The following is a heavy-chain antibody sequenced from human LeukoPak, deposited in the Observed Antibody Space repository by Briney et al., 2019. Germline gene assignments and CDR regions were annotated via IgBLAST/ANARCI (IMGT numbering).Heavy chain of an antibody. Sequence: SETLSLTCTVSGASISSSRYYWGWIRQPPGKGLEWIGNIYYGGSTHYNPSLKSRVTISVDTSKNQFSLKLSSVTAADTAVYYCARRTTVATLNWFDPWGQGTLVTVSS. CDR3: ARRTTVATLNWFDP. J-gene: IGHJ5*02. D-gene: IGHD4-17*01. CDR1: GASISSSRYY. V-gene: IGHV4-39*01. CDR2: IYYGGST.